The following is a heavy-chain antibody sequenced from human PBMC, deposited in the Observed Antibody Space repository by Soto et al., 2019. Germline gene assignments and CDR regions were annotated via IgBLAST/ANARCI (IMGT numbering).Heavy chain of an antibody. D-gene: IGHD5-12*01. J-gene: IGHJ5*02. CDR2: IYYSGST. V-gene: IGHV4-59*01. CDR3: ARNVARSNWFDP. Sequence: SETLSLTCTVSGGSISSYYWSWIRQPPGKGLEWIGYIYYSGSTNYNPSLKSRVTISVDTSKNQFSLKLSSVTAADTAVYYCARNVARSNWFDPWGQGTLVTVSS. CDR1: GGSISSYY.